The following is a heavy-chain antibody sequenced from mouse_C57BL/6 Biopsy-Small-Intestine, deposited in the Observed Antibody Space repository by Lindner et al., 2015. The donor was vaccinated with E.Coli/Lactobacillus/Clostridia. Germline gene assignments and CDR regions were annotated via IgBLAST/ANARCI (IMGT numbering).Heavy chain of an antibody. V-gene: IGHV1-9*01. CDR3: ARNYYTNFHFAMDN. D-gene: IGHD2-5*01. Sequence: VQLQESGAELLKPGASVKLSCKATGYTFTGYWIEWVKQRPGHGLEWIGEILPGSGGSNYNEKFKGKATFTADTSSNTAYMQLSSLTTEDSAIYYCARNYYTNFHFAMDNWGSRNLSHRLL. CDR1: GYTFTGYW. J-gene: IGHJ4*01. CDR2: ILPGSGGS.